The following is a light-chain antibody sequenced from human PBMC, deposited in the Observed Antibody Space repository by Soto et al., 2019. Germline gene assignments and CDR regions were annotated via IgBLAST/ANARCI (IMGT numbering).Light chain of an antibody. V-gene: IGKV3-11*01. CDR2: DAY. Sequence: EVVLTESPVTLSLSPGERATLSCRASQSFRGLLAWYQQKPGQAPRPLIYDAYNRATGIPPRFSGSGSGTDFTLTIARLAPEDFAVYCCQQLDDSVTFGQGTRLEIK. J-gene: IGKJ5*01. CDR1: QSFRGL. CDR3: QQLDDSVT.